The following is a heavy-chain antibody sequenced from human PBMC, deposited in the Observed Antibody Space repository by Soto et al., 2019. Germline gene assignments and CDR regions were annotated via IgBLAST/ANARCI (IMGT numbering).Heavy chain of an antibody. J-gene: IGHJ5*02. CDR3: ARGLLRYFDWSPNWFDP. CDR2: MNPNSGNT. Sequence: ASVKVSCKASGYTFTSYDINWVRQATGQGLEWMGWMNPNSGNTGYAQKFQGRVTMTRNTSISTAYMELSSLSSEDTAVYYCARGLLRYFDWSPNWFDPWGQGTLVTVSS. CDR1: GYTFTSYD. D-gene: IGHD3-9*01. V-gene: IGHV1-8*01.